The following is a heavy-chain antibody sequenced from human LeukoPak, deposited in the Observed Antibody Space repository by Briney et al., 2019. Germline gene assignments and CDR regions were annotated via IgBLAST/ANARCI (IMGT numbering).Heavy chain of an antibody. J-gene: IGHJ4*02. CDR2: VYKSGST. CDR3: AREEYFQDSNGYSYYFHS. D-gene: IGHD3-22*01. V-gene: IGHV4-4*07. CDR1: GGSIGWDY. Sequence: SETLSLTCTVSGGSIGWDYWSWIRQSAGKGLEWIGRVYKSGSTNYNPSFRSRVTMSVDTSKNQFSLNVTSVTAADTAVYYCAREEYFQDSNGYSYYFHSWGQGSLVTVSS.